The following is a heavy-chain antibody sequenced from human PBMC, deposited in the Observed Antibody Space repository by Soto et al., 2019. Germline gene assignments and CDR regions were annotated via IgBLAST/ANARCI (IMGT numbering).Heavy chain of an antibody. V-gene: IGHV3-23*01. CDR1: GFTFSSYA. CDR3: AKVIDFWRGDSLGPIYYCGMDV. D-gene: IGHD3-3*01. J-gene: IGHJ6*02. Sequence: GGSLRLSCAASGFTFSSYAMSWVRQAPGKGLEWVSAISGSGGSTYYADSVKGRFTISRDNSKNTLYLQMNSLRAEDTAVYYCAKVIDFWRGDSLGPIYYCGMDVWGRGTRVAVAS. CDR2: ISGSGGST.